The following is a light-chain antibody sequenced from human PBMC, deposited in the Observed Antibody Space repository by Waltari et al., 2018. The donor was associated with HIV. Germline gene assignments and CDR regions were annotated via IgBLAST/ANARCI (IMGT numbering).Light chain of an antibody. Sequence: DIQMTQSPSNLSASVGDTVVITCRASQRIDNWLAWYQQKPGRAPRLLVSRTSLLESGVSSKFRGSGSGTEFTLTIMSLQPDDIGTYYCQQYSTHYAFGQGTRVE. J-gene: IGKJ2*01. V-gene: IGKV1-5*03. CDR3: QQYSTHYA. CDR2: RTS. CDR1: QRIDNW.